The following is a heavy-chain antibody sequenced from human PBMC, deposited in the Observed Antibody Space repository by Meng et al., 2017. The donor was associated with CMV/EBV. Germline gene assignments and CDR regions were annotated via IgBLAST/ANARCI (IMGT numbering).Heavy chain of an antibody. J-gene: IGHJ4*02. CDR1: GFTSSSYE. D-gene: IGHD6-13*01. CDR2: ISSSGSTI. V-gene: IGHV3-48*03. Sequence: GGSLRLSCAASGFTSSSYEMNWVRQAPGKGLEWVSYISSSGSTIYYADSVKGRFTISRDNAKNSLYLQMNSLRAEDTAVYYCARVGYSSSSYWGQGTLVTGLL. CDR3: ARVGYSSSSY.